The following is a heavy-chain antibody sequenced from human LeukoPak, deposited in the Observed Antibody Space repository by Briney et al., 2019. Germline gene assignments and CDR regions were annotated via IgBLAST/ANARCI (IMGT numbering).Heavy chain of an antibody. CDR2: ISYDGSNK. CDR1: GFTFSSYA. CDR3: AREHAYYDFWSGNWFDP. Sequence: GGSLRLSCAASGFTFSSYAMHWVRQAPGKGLEWVAVISYDGSNKYYADSVKGRFTISRDNSKNTLYLQMNSLRAEDTAVYYCAREHAYYDFWSGNWFDPWGQGTLVTVSS. J-gene: IGHJ5*02. D-gene: IGHD3-3*01. V-gene: IGHV3-30*04.